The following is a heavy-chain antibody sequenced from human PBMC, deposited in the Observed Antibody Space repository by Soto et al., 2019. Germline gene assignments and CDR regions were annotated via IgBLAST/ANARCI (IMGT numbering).Heavy chain of an antibody. D-gene: IGHD1-1*01. CDR1: GFTFSSYW. CDR3: ARNSWTAFDF. V-gene: IGHV3-7*05. Sequence: EVQSVESGGGLVQPGGSLRLSCAASGFTFSSYWTSWVRQAPGKGLEWVANIKQDGREKYYVDSVKGRFTISRDNAKNSLYLQMNSLRAEDTAVYYCARNSWTAFDFWGQGTLLTVSS. J-gene: IGHJ4*02. CDR2: IKQDGREK.